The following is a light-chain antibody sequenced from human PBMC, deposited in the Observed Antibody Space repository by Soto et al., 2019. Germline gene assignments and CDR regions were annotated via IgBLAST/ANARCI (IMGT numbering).Light chain of an antibody. V-gene: IGKV3-11*01. CDR1: QSVSSY. J-gene: IGKJ2*01. Sequence: EIVLTQSPATLSLSPGERATLSCRASQSVSSYLAWYQQKPGQAPRLLIYDASNRATGIPARFSGSGSGTDFTLTISSRGPEDFAVYYCQQRSNWPRMYTFGQGTKLEIK. CDR2: DAS. CDR3: QQRSNWPRMYT.